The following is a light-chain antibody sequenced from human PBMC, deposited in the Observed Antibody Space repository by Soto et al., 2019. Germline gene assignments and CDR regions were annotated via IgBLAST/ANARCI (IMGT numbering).Light chain of an antibody. CDR1: QGISNR. Sequence: DIQMTQSPSSLSASVGDTVVISCRAGQGISNRLAWYHQKPGSVPKLLIYDASTLKSGVPSRFSGSGSGTDFTLTITSLQPEDVGAYYCQKYYSDPFTFGPGTRVDI. V-gene: IGKV1-27*01. CDR3: QKYYSDPFT. J-gene: IGKJ3*01. CDR2: DAS.